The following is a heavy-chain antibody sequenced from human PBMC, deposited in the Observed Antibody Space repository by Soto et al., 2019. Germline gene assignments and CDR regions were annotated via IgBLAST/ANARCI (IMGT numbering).Heavy chain of an antibody. J-gene: IGHJ4*02. CDR2: ISGSGGSK. D-gene: IGHD5-18*01. Sequence: GGSLRLSCAASGFTFSSYWMSWVRQAPGKGLEWVANISGSGGSKDYADSVKGRSTISRDNSKYTLYLQMDSLRAEDTAVYFCARVRQKGFSYGYSFDYWGQGALVTVSS. CDR1: GFTFSSYW. V-gene: IGHV3-23*01. CDR3: ARVRQKGFSYGYSFDY.